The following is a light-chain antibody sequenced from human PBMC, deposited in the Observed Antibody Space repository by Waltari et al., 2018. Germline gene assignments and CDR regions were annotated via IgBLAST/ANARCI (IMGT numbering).Light chain of an antibody. CDR3: QQYDEWPFT. CDR2: AAS. J-gene: IGKJ2*01. Sequence: TVMTQSPATLSLSPGETATLSCRASQSVKVNLAWYQQQVDQTPRLLIYAASSRTTGIPGRFRGSGSGTDFTLTISSLQSEDCAVYYCQQYDEWPFTFGQGTKVDFK. CDR1: QSVKVN. V-gene: IGKV3-15*01.